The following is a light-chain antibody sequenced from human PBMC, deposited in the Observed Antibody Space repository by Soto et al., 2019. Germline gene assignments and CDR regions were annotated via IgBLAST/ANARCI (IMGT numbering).Light chain of an antibody. CDR1: TSDVGIYNL. CDR3: SSYAGSRWV. J-gene: IGLJ3*02. V-gene: IGLV2-23*02. CDR2: EVD. Sequence: QSVLTQPASVSGSPGQSITISCSGTTSDVGIYNLVSWYQQHPGKAPKLVIYEVDKRPSGVSNRFSGSRSGNTASLTISGLQSEDEADHYCSSYAGSRWVFVGGTKLTVL.